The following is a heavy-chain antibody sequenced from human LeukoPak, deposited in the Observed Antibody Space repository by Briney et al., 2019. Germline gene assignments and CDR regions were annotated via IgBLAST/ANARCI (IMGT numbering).Heavy chain of an antibody. J-gene: IGHJ4*02. CDR3: ARASSFDY. CDR2: IYHSGST. Sequence: PSETLSLTCTVSGGSIRSYYWSWIRQPPGKGLEWIGYIYHSGSTYYNPSLKSRVTISVDRSKNQFSLKLSSVTAADTAVYYCARASSFDYWGQGTLVTVSS. V-gene: IGHV4-4*09. CDR1: GGSIRSYY.